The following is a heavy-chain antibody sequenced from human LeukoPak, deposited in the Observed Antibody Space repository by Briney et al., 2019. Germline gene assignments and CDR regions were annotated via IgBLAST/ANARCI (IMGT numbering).Heavy chain of an antibody. CDR2: INAGNGNT. CDR3: AGVDYGDSYFDY. V-gene: IGHV1-3*01. CDR1: GYTFTSYA. D-gene: IGHD4-17*01. J-gene: IGHJ4*02. Sequence: ASVKVSCKASGYTFTSYAMHWVRQAPGQRLEWMGWINAGNGNTKCSQKFQGRVTITRDTSASTAYMELSSLRSEDTAVYYCAGVDYGDSYFDYWGQGTLVTVSS.